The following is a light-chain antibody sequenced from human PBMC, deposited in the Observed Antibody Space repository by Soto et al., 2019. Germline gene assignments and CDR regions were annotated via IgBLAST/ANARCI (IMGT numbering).Light chain of an antibody. V-gene: IGKV3D-20*02. J-gene: IGKJ5*01. CDR1: QSVSSSY. CDR3: QKRSDWPIN. Sequence: EIVLTQSPGTLSLCPVERSTLSCRASQSVSSSYLAWYQQKPGQAPRLLIYDASNRASGIPARFSGSGSGTVFTLTISSLELEDFAVYYCQKRSDWPINFGQGTRLEIK. CDR2: DAS.